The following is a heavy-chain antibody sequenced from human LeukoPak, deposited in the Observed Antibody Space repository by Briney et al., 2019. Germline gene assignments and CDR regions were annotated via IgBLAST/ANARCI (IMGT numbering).Heavy chain of an antibody. CDR2: ISSSGSTI. CDR3: ARDKFELVAGEAFDI. V-gene: IGHV3-11*01. CDR1: GFTFSDYY. J-gene: IGHJ3*02. Sequence: GGSLRLPCAASGFTFSDYYMSWIRQAPGKGLEWVSYISSSGSTIYYADSVKGRFTISRDNAKNSLYLQMDSLRAEDTAVYYCARDKFELVAGEAFDIWGQGTMVTVSS. D-gene: IGHD5-12*01.